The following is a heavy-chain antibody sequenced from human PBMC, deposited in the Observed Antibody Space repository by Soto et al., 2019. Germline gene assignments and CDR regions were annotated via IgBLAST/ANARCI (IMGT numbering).Heavy chain of an antibody. CDR1: GFTFSIYG. CDR2: ISYDGSNK. D-gene: IGHD1-20*01. J-gene: IGHJ4*02. Sequence: GGSLRLSCAASGFTFSIYGMHWVRQAPGKGLEWVAVISYDGSNKYYADSVKGRFTISRDNSKNTLYLQMNSLRAEDTAVYYCAGISYGEQPADYWGQGTLVTVSS. CDR3: AGISYGEQPADY. V-gene: IGHV3-30*03.